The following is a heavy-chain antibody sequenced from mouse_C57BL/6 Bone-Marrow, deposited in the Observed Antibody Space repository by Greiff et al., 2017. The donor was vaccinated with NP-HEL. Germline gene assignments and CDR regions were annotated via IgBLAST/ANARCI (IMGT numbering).Heavy chain of an antibody. V-gene: IGHV1-85*01. D-gene: IGHD2-4*01. Sequence: VQLQQSGPELVKPGASVKLSCKASGYTFTSYDINWVKQRPGQGLEWIGWIYPRDGSTKYNEKFKGKATVTVDTSSSTSYMELHSLTSEDSAVYFCARLITGAYWGQGTLVTVSA. CDR3: ARLITGAY. CDR1: GYTFTSYD. J-gene: IGHJ3*01. CDR2: IYPRDGST.